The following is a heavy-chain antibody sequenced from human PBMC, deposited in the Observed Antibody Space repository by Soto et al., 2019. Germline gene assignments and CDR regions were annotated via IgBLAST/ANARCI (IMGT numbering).Heavy chain of an antibody. Sequence: PSETLSLSCPVSGCSISSGDNYWSWIRQPPGKGLEWIGYIYHSGSTYYNPSLKSRVTMSVDTSKNQFSLKLSSVTAADAAVYYWARAFYGDYAAYSFAMDVWGQGTTVTVSS. V-gene: IGHV4-30-4*01. CDR1: GCSISSGDNY. CDR2: IYHSGST. CDR3: ARAFYGDYAAYSFAMDV. J-gene: IGHJ6*02. D-gene: IGHD4-17*01.